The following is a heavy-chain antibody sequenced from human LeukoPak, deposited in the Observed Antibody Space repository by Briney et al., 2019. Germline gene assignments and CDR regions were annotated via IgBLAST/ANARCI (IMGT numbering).Heavy chain of an antibody. CDR2: IYSGGST. CDR1: GFTVSSNY. J-gene: IGHJ4*02. CDR3: ARGDSSGYYPYYFDY. V-gene: IGHV3-66*01. Sequence: PGGSLRLSCAASGFTVSSNYMSWVRQAPGKGLEWVSVIYSGGSTYYADSVKGRFTISRDNSKNTLYLQMNSLRAEDTAVYYCARGDSSGYYPYYFDYWGQGTLVTVSS. D-gene: IGHD3-22*01.